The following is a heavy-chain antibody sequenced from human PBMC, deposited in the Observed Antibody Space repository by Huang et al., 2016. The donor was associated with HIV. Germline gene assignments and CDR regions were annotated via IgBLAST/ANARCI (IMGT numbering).Heavy chain of an antibody. J-gene: IGHJ4*02. D-gene: IGHD3-22*01. CDR1: GFTFSSYA. V-gene: IGHV3-30-3*01. CDR3: ASGYYRY. Sequence: QVQLVESGGGVVQPGRSLRLSCAASGFTFSSYAMHWVRQAPGKGLEWVAVISYDGSNKYYADAGKGRFTISRDNAKNTLYLQMNSLRAEDTAVYYCASGYYRYWGQGTLVTVSS. CDR2: ISYDGSNK.